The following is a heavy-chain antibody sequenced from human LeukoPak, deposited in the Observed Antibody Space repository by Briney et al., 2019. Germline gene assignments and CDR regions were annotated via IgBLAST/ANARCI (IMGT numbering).Heavy chain of an antibody. V-gene: IGHV3-49*04. CDR2: IRSKAYGGTT. J-gene: IGHJ4*02. CDR3: TRERGVLLWFGELWY. D-gene: IGHD3-10*01. CDR1: GFTFSSYA. Sequence: GGSLRLSCAASGFTFSSYAMSWVRQAPGKGLEWVGFIRSKAYGGTTEYAASVEGRFTISRDDSKSIAYLQMNSLKTEDTAVYYCTRERGVLLWFGELWYWGQGTLVTVSS.